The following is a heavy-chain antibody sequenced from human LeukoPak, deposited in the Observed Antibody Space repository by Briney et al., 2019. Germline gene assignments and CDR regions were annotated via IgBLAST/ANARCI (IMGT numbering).Heavy chain of an antibody. CDR1: GGTFSSYA. CDR2: IIPIFGTA. V-gene: IGHV1-69*13. D-gene: IGHD6-13*01. Sequence: ASVKVSCKASGGTFSSYAISWVRQAPGQGLEWTGGIIPIFGTANYAQKFQGRVTITADESTSTAYMELSSLRSEDTAVYYCARVAYVQLDYYYYGMDVWGQGTTVTVSS. CDR3: ARVAYVQLDYYYYGMDV. J-gene: IGHJ6*02.